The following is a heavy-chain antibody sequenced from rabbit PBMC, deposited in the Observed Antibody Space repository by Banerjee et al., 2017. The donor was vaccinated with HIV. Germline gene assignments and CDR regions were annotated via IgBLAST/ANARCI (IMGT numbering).Heavy chain of an antibody. CDR2: ITYDGNT. Sequence: QEQLVESGGGLVQPGRSLTLTCTASGFSFSGSDHMCWVRQAPGKGLEYIGYITYDGNTYYASWVNGPFTISKASSTTVTLQMTSLTAADTATYFCARDLAGVIGWNFNLWGPGTLVTVS. V-gene: IGHV1S45*01. D-gene: IGHD4-1*01. J-gene: IGHJ4*01. CDR3: ARDLAGVIGWNFNL. CDR1: GFSFSGSDH.